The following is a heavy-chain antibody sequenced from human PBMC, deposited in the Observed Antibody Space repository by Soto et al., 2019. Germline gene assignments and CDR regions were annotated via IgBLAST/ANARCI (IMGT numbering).Heavy chain of an antibody. Sequence: SETLSLTCTVSGGSISSYYWSWTRQPPGKGLEWIGYIYYSGSTNYNPSLKSRVTISVDTPKNQFSLKLSSVTAADTAVYYCARAAPDSSGYYYPALDYWGKGTLVTVS. D-gene: IGHD3-22*01. J-gene: IGHJ4*02. V-gene: IGHV4-59*01. CDR2: IYYSGST. CDR1: GGSISSYY. CDR3: ARAAPDSSGYYYPALDY.